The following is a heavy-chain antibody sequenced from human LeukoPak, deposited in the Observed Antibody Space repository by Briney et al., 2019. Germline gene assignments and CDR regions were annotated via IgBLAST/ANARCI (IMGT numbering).Heavy chain of an antibody. D-gene: IGHD2-2*01. J-gene: IGHJ6*03. CDR1: GFMFSTYA. CDR2: MSGHGGTT. CDR3: AKDVLERWGPLPAALDDYDMDV. V-gene: IGHV3-23*01. Sequence: GGSLRLSCAASGFMFSTYAMSWVRQAPGKGLEWVSGMSGHGGTTYYADSVKGRFTISRDNSKNKLFLQMNSLRVEDTAVYYCAKDVLERWGPLPAALDDYDMDVWGKGTTVTVSS.